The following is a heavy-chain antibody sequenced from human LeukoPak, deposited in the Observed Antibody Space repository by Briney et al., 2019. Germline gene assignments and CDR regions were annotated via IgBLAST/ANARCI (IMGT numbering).Heavy chain of an antibody. CDR1: GFTFSTYG. V-gene: IGHV3-21*01. J-gene: IGHJ4*02. CDR3: ARSLLGGGSYTLDY. CDR2: ISSSSSYI. Sequence: GGSLRLSWAASGFTFSTYGMHWVRQAPGKGLEWVSSISSSSSYIYYADSVKVRFTISRDNAKNSMYLQMNSLRGEDTAVYYCARSLLGGGSYTLDYWGQGPLVTVSS. D-gene: IGHD1-26*01.